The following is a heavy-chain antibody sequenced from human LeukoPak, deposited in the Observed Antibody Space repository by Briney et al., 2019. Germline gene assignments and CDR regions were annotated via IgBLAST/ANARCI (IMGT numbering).Heavy chain of an antibody. Sequence: GGSLRLSCAASGFTFSSYSMNWVRQAPGKGQELVSSISSSSSYIYYADSVKGRFTISRDNAKNSLYLQMNSLRAEDTAVYYCARDYYDSSGYPTHFDYWGQGTLVTVSS. J-gene: IGHJ4*02. V-gene: IGHV3-21*01. CDR2: ISSSSSYI. D-gene: IGHD3-22*01. CDR3: ARDYYDSSGYPTHFDY. CDR1: GFTFSSYS.